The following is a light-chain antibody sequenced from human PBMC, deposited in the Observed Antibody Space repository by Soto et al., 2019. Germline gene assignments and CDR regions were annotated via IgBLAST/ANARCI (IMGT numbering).Light chain of an antibody. Sequence: EIVMTQSPATLSVSPGERATLSCRASQSVVTNLAWYQQKPGQAPRLLIYGASSRATGIPDRFSGSGSGTDFTLTISSLETEDFAVYYCQQYGSSLITFGQGTRLEIK. CDR2: GAS. CDR1: QSVVTN. CDR3: QQYGSSLIT. J-gene: IGKJ5*01. V-gene: IGKV3-20*01.